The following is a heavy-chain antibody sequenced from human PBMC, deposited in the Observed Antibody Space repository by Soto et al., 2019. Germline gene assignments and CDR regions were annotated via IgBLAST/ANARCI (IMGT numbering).Heavy chain of an antibody. CDR1: GGSFSGYY. D-gene: IGHD6-6*01. V-gene: IGHV4-34*01. CDR2: INHSGST. Sequence: ESLSLTCAVYGGSFSGYYWSWIRQPPGKGLEWIGEINHSGSTNYNPSLKSRVTISVDTSKNQFSLKLSSVTAADTAVYYCARGGRGIAARPFDYWGQGTQVTVSS. CDR3: ARGGRGIAARPFDY. J-gene: IGHJ4*02.